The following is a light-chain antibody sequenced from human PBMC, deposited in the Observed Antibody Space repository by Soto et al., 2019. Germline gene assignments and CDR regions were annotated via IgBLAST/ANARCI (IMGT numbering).Light chain of an antibody. J-gene: IGKJ2*01. Sequence: EIVLTQSPGTLSLSPGERATLSCRASQSVSSSSYLAWYQQKPGQAPRLLIYGASSRATGIPDRFSGSGSGTDFTLTISRLEPDDFAVYYCQQYGSSPSYTFGQGTKLEIK. CDR1: QSVSSSSY. V-gene: IGKV3-20*01. CDR3: QQYGSSPSYT. CDR2: GAS.